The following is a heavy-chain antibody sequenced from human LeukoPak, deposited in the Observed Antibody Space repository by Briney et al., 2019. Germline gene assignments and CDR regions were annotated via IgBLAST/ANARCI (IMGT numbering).Heavy chain of an antibody. CDR2: INPSGGST. CDR1: GYTFSGHY. Sequence: ASVKVSYKASGYTFSGHYMHWVRQAPGQGLEWMGIINPSGGSTSYAQKFQGRVTMTRDTSTSTVYMELSSLRSEDTAVYYCARGYSYGNFDYWGQGTLVTVSS. V-gene: IGHV1-46*01. J-gene: IGHJ4*02. CDR3: ARGYSYGNFDY. D-gene: IGHD5-18*01.